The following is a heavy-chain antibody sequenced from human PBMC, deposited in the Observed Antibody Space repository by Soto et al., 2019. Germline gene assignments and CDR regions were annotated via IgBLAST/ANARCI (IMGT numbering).Heavy chain of an antibody. CDR2: INWNGGGT. Sequence: EVQLVESGGRVVPPGGSLRLSCAASGFTFDDYGMSWVRQVPGKGLEWVCGINWNGGGTGFADSVKGRFTISRDNAKNSLYLQMNSLRAEDTALYHCARTIEARAANDAFAFWGRGTMVTVSS. J-gene: IGHJ3*01. CDR3: ARTIEARAANDAFAF. D-gene: IGHD6-6*01. CDR1: GFTFDDYG. V-gene: IGHV3-20*01.